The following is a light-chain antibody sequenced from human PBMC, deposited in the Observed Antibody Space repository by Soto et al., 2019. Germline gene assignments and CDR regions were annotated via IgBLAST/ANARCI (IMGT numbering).Light chain of an antibody. Sequence: ENVLTQSPGTLSLSPGEGATLSCRASQSISSNYLAWYHQKPGQAPRLLIFGASSRATDIPDRFRGSGSGRDFLLNISRLEPEDSGMYYCQQYSSSARTFGQGTKVDIK. CDR2: GAS. CDR3: QQYSSSART. V-gene: IGKV3-20*01. CDR1: QSISSNY. J-gene: IGKJ1*01.